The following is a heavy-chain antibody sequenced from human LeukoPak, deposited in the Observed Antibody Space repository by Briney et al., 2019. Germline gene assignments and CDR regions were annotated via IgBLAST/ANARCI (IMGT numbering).Heavy chain of an antibody. CDR3: AKGHLVVIIHDFDY. V-gene: IGHV3-23*01. CDR1: GITFSSYG. J-gene: IGHJ4*02. CDR2: ISSTGGTT. D-gene: IGHD3-22*01. Sequence: GGTLRLSCAASGITFSSYGMSWVRQAPGKGLEWVSSISSTGGTTYYADSVKGRFTISRDNSKNTLYLQMNSLRAEDTAIYYCAKGHLVVIIHDFDYWGQGTLVTVSS.